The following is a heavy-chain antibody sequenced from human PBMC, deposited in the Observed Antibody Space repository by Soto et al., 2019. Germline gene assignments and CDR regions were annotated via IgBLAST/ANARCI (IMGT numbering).Heavy chain of an antibody. Sequence: EVQLVQSGAEVKKPGESLKISCQGSRDTFSGYRIAWVRQKPGRGLEWMAIIFPGDSDTRYSPSFQGQVTISADKSISTAYLQWSSLKASDTAIYYCVRNTSGAFDVWGQGTVVTVSS. CDR2: IFPGDSDT. CDR3: VRNTSGAFDV. V-gene: IGHV5-51*03. CDR1: RDTFSGYR. J-gene: IGHJ3*01.